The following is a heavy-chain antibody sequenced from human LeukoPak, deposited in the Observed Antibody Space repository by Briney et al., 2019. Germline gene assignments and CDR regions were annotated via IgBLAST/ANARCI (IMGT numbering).Heavy chain of an antibody. Sequence: GGSLRLSCAASGFTCSSYWMHWVRQAPVKGLVWVSRINTDGSSTSYADSVEGRFTISRDNAKNTLYLQMNSLRAEDTAVYYCARVLRSHGDLFDYWGQGTLVTVSS. V-gene: IGHV3-74*01. CDR1: GFTCSSYW. D-gene: IGHD4-17*01. J-gene: IGHJ4*02. CDR3: ARVLRSHGDLFDY. CDR2: INTDGSST.